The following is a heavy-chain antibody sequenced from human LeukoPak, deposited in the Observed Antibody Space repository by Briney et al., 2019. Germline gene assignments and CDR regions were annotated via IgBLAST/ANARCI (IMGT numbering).Heavy chain of an antibody. V-gene: IGHV4-31*03. D-gene: IGHD3-10*01. Sequence: SQTLSLTCTVSGGSISSGGYYWSWIRQHPGKGLEWIGYIYYSGSTYYNPSLKSRVTISVDTSKNQFSLKLSSVTAADTAVYYCAKGNRVRGAITWFDPWGQGTLVTVSS. CDR2: IYYSGST. CDR3: AKGNRVRGAITWFDP. J-gene: IGHJ5*02. CDR1: GGSISSGGYY.